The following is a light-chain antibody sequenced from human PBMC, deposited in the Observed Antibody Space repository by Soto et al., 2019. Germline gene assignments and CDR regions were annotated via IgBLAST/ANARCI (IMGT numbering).Light chain of an antibody. CDR3: QQGHTLPYT. J-gene: IGKJ2*01. Sequence: DIQMTQSPSSLSSSIGDRVTITCRASQNIRNYLNWYQQKPGQAPNLLIYASSSFRGGVPSRFRGSGSGTEFTLTISSLQPEDFATYYCQQGHTLPYTFGQGTNLGI. V-gene: IGKV1-39*01. CDR2: ASS. CDR1: QNIRNY.